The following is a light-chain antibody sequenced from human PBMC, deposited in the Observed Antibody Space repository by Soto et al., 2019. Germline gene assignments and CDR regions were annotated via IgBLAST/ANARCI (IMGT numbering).Light chain of an antibody. V-gene: IGLV1-51*01. CDR1: SSNIGNNY. CDR3: ATWDNTLSGII. J-gene: IGLJ2*01. Sequence: QSVLTQPPSVSAAPRQKVTISCSGSSSNIGNNYVSWYQQFPGTAPKLLIYDNNQRPSGIPDRFSGSKSGTSATLGITGLQTGDEADYYCATWDNTLSGIIFGGGTKLTVL. CDR2: DNN.